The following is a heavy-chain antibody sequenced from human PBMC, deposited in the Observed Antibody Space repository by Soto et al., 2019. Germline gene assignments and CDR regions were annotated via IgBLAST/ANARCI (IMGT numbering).Heavy chain of an antibody. V-gene: IGHV4-39*01. CDR3: ANRRGFCSGDSCFPFDY. CDR1: GGSISSSGYY. CDR2: IYYTGST. J-gene: IGHJ4*02. D-gene: IGHD2-15*01. Sequence: QLQLQESGPGLVKPSETLSLTCTVAGGSISSSGYYWGWIRQPPGKGLEWIGTIYYTGSTYYNPSLKSRLTISVDKSKNQFSLKLNSVTAADTAVYYCANRRGFCSGDSCFPFDYWGQGILVTVSS.